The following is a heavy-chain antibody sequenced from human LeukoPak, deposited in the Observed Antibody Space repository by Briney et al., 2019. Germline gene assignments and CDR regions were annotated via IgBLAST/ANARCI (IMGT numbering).Heavy chain of an antibody. Sequence: SETLSLTCAVYGGSFSGYYWSWIRQPPGKGLEWIGEINHSGSTNYNPSLKSRVTMSVDTSKNQFSLKLSSVTAADTAVYYCARETNSGGYYFGFDYWGQGTLVTVSS. CDR1: GGSFSGYY. D-gene: IGHD1-26*01. J-gene: IGHJ4*02. CDR2: INHSGST. CDR3: ARETNSGGYYFGFDY. V-gene: IGHV4-34*01.